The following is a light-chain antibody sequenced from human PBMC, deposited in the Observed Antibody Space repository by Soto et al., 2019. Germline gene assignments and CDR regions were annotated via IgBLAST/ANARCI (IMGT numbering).Light chain of an antibody. CDR1: QTLRRTY. V-gene: IGKV3-20*01. CDR3: QQYGTSPGT. CDR2: GAS. Sequence: EVVLMQSPGTLSLSPGERATLSSRASQTLRRTYIAWYQQKPGQAPRLLIYGASSRATDIPDRFSGSGSGTDFTLTISRLEPEDFAIYYSQQYGTSPGTFGQGTKVDIK. J-gene: IGKJ1*01.